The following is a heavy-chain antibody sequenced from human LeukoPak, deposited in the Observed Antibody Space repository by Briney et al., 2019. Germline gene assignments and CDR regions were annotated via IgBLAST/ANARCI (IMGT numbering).Heavy chain of an antibody. Sequence: GGSLRLSCAASGFTFSSYGMHWVRQAPGKGLEWVAFIRYDGSNKYYADSVKGRFTISRDNSKNTLYLQMNSLRAEDTAVYYCARDPPYCSSTSCYGAPFDYWGQGTLVTVSS. V-gene: IGHV3-30*02. CDR1: GFTFSSYG. D-gene: IGHD2-2*01. CDR2: IRYDGSNK. CDR3: ARDPPYCSSTSCYGAPFDY. J-gene: IGHJ4*02.